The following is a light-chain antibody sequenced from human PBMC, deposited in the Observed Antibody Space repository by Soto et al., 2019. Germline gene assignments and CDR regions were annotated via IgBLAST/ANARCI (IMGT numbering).Light chain of an antibody. V-gene: IGKV1-9*01. CDR2: AAS. J-gene: IGKJ1*01. CDR3: QQYNSYWT. Sequence: DIPLTQLPPFLSAYVGDRVTITCRASQGISSYLAWYQQKPGKAPNLLIYAASSLQSGVPSRFSGSGSGTEFTLTISSLQPDDFATYYCQQYNSYWTFGQGTKVDNK. CDR1: QGISSY.